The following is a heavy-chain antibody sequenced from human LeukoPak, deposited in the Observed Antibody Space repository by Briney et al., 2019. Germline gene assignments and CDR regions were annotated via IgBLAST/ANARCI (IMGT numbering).Heavy chain of an antibody. CDR1: GFTFSSYG. V-gene: IGHV3-30*18. D-gene: IGHD1-26*01. Sequence: RSGGSLRLSCAASGFTFSSYGMHWVRQAPGKGLEWVAVISYDGSNKYYADSVKGRFTISRDNSKNTLYLQMNSLRAEDTAVYYCAKLPSAWAFDYWGQGTLVTVSS. J-gene: IGHJ4*02. CDR3: AKLPSAWAFDY. CDR2: ISYDGSNK.